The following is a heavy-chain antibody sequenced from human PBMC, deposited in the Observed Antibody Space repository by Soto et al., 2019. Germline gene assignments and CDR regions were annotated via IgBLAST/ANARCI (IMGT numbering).Heavy chain of an antibody. J-gene: IGHJ6*02. CDR3: AKDTPDYDYGDSASHYYGMDV. V-gene: IGHV3-30*18. D-gene: IGHD4-17*01. CDR1: RFTFSSYG. CDR2: ISYDGSNK. Sequence: QVQLVESGGGVVQPGRSLRLSCAASRFTFSSYGMHWVRQAPGKGLEWVAVISYDGSNKYYADSVKGRFTISRDNSKNTLYLQMNSLRAEDTAVYYCAKDTPDYDYGDSASHYYGMDVWGQGTTVTVSS.